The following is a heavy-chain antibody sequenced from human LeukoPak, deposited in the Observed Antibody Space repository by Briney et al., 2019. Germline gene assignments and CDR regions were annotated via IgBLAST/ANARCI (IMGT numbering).Heavy chain of an antibody. CDR3: AKDRGCKYDFWSGYYLSYYMDV. CDR1: GFTFSSYA. V-gene: IGHV3-23*01. J-gene: IGHJ6*03. Sequence: GGSLRLSCAASGFTFSSYAMSWVRQAPGKGLEWVSAISGSGGSTYYADSVKGRFTISRDNSKNTLYLQMNSLRAEDTAVYYCAKDRGCKYDFWSGYYLSYYMDVWGKGTTVTVSS. D-gene: IGHD3-3*01. CDR2: ISGSGGST.